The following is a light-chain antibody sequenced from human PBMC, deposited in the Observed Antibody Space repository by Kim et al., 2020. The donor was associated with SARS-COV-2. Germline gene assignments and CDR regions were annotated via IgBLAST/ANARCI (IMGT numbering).Light chain of an antibody. J-gene: IGLJ2*01. Sequence: AVRLTFTLNSGHRFNTIAWLQQLPEKGPRYLMKLNSDGSHSKGDEIPDRFSGSSSGAERYLTISSLQSEDEADYYCQTWGAGIIVFGGGTQLTVL. V-gene: IGLV4-69*01. CDR1: SGHRFNT. CDR3: QTWGAGIIV. CDR2: LNSDGSH.